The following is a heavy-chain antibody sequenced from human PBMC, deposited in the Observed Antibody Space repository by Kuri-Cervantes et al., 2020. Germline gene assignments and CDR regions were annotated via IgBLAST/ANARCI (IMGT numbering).Heavy chain of an antibody. D-gene: IGHD3-22*01. CDR3: ARYDDLRI. V-gene: IGHV1-8*01. CDR2: MNPNSGNT. J-gene: IGHJ4*02. CDR1: GYTFTSYD. Sequence: ASVKVSCKASGYTFTSYDINWVRQATGQGLEWMGWMNPNSGNTGYAQKFQGRVTMTRDTSTSTVYMELSRLRSDDTAVYYCARYDDLRIWGQGTLVTVSS.